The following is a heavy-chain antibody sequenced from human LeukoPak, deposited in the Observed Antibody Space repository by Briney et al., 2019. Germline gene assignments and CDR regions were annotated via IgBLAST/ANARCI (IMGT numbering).Heavy chain of an antibody. J-gene: IGHJ5*02. CDR3: ARDRCSSTSCYGSFDP. CDR1: GFTFSSYW. CDR2: IKQDGSEK. Sequence: PGGSLRLSCAASGFTFSSYWMSWVRQAPGKGLEWVANIKQDGSEKYYVDSVKGRFTISRGNAKNSLYLQMNSLRAEDTAVYYCARDRCSSTSCYGSFDPWGQGTLVTVSS. D-gene: IGHD2-2*01. V-gene: IGHV3-7*01.